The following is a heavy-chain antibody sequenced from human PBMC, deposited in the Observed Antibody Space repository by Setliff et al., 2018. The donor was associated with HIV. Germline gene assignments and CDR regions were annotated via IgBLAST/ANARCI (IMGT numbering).Heavy chain of an antibody. D-gene: IGHD3-16*01. V-gene: IGHV3-48*01. J-gene: IGHJ4*02. CDR2: IKTDGGTT. Sequence: GGSLRLSCVGSGFTFKTYSMNWVRQAPGKGLEWLSYIKTDGGTTYDADSVEGRFTISRDNAKNSLYLQVDNPTVDDTAVYFCARGRCSDAACFFDYWGQGTLVTISS. CDR1: GFTFKTYS. CDR3: ARGRCSDAACFFDY.